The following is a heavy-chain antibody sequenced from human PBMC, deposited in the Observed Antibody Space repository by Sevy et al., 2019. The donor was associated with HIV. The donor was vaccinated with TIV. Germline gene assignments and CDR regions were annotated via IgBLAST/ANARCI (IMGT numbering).Heavy chain of an antibody. V-gene: IGHV1-2*02. D-gene: IGHD3-3*01. J-gene: IGHJ6*02. CDR3: ARESYDFWTGPVDSDYGMDV. Sequence: ASVKVSCKASGYTFSDSGYYVHWVRQALGQGLEWMGWINPKSGATNYAQKFQGRVTMTRDTSVSTANMELTRLTSDDTAVYYCARESYDFWTGPVDSDYGMDVWGQGTTVTVS. CDR2: INPKSGAT. CDR1: GYTFSDSGYY.